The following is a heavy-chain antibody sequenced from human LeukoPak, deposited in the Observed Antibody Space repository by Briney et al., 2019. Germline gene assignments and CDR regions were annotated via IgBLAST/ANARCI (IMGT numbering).Heavy chain of an antibody. D-gene: IGHD3-16*01. CDR3: ARDQGDYYYYMDV. Sequence: GRSLRLSCAASGFTFSSYGIHWVRQAPGKGLEWVAVIWYDGSNKYYADSVKGRFTISRDNSKNTLYLQMNSLRAEDTAVYYCARDQGDYYYYMDVWGKGTTVTVSS. V-gene: IGHV3-33*01. CDR2: IWYDGSNK. CDR1: GFTFSSYG. J-gene: IGHJ6*03.